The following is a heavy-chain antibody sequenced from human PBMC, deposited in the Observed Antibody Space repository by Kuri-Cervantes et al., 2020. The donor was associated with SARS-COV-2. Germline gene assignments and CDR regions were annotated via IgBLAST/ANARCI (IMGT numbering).Heavy chain of an antibody. CDR1: GFTFSSYS. Sequence: GESLKISCAASGFTFSSYSMNWVRQAPGKGLEWVSYISSSSSTIYYADSVKGRFTISRDNAKNSLYLQMNSLRAEDTAVYYCARDRGYCSGGSCSEFWGQGTLVTVSS. CDR2: ISSSSSTI. V-gene: IGHV3-48*01. J-gene: IGHJ4*02. CDR3: ARDRGYCSGGSCSEF. D-gene: IGHD2-15*01.